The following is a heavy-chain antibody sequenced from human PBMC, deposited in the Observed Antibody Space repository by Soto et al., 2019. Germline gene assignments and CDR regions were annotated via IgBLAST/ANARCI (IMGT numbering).Heavy chain of an antibody. CDR2: ISSSGDNT. Sequence: GGYLRLACAAYGFTFRNYAMTWVRQAPGKGLEWVSGISSSGDNTYYPSSVRGRFTISRDNSKDTLFLQMSSLRAEDTATYYCAKFKGGVNDGLAIPCQGTIVTASS. CDR1: GFTFRNYA. J-gene: IGHJ3*02. D-gene: IGHD3-3*01. CDR3: AKFKGGVNDGLAI. V-gene: IGHV3-23*01.